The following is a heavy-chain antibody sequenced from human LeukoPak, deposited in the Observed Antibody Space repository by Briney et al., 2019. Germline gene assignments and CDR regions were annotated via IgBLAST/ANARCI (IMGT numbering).Heavy chain of an antibody. CDR1: GFPYRTYW. D-gene: IGHD2-8*02. CDR3: VREYWVCDL. CDR2: INHEVSEK. V-gene: IGHV3-7*01. Sequence: PGGSLTLSCGASGFPYRTYWKDWVRHAPGKGLEWVSYINHEVSEKYHVDSLKGRFPISRHNAKNSVYLQLNRVSAGDETVFQCVREYWVCDLWGRGTVVSVSS. J-gene: IGHJ2*01.